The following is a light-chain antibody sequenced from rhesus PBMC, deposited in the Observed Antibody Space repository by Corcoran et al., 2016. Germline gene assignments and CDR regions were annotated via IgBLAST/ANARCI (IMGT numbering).Light chain of an antibody. CDR2: GAS. CDR3: KQSSDLFT. V-gene: IGKV3-24*04. CDR1: QSVGSY. J-gene: IGKJ3*01. Sequence: ETVVTQSPATLSLSPGERATLSCRASQSVGSYLAWYQQKPGQAPRLLSYGASSRATGIPDRFSGSGSGTDFTLTSSSLEPEDVGVYYCKQSSDLFTFGPGTKLDIK.